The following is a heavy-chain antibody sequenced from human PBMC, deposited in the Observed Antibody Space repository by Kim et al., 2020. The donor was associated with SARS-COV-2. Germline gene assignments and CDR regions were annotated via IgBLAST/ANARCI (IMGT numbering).Heavy chain of an antibody. CDR3: ARHLKGGGGNYFDY. D-gene: IGHD3-16*01. CDR1: GGSISSSSYY. J-gene: IGHJ4*02. V-gene: IGHV4-39*01. Sequence: SETLSLTCTVSGGSISSSSYYWGWIRQPPGKGLEWIGSIYYSGSTYYNPSLKSRVTISVDTSKNQFSLKLSSVTAADTAVYYCARHLKGGGGNYFDYWGQGTLVTVSS. CDR2: IYYSGST.